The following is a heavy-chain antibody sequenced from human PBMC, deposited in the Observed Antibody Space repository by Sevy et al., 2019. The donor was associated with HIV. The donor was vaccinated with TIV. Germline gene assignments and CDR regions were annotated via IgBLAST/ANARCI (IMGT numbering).Heavy chain of an antibody. CDR2: ISSSGSTI. CDR1: GFTFSSYE. J-gene: IGHJ3*02. Sequence: GGSLRLSCAASGFTFSSYEMNWVRQAPGKGLEWVSYISSSGSTIYYADSVKGRFTISRDNAKNSLYLQMNSLRAEDTAVYYCARDQVYERITIVRGKLPYDAFDIWGQGTMVTVSS. D-gene: IGHD3-10*01. V-gene: IGHV3-48*03. CDR3: ARDQVYERITIVRGKLPYDAFDI.